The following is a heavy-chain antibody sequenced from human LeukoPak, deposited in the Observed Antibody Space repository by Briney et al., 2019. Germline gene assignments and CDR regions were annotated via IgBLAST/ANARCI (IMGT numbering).Heavy chain of an antibody. CDR2: INHSGST. D-gene: IGHD2-2*01. J-gene: IGHJ6*02. CDR3: AREGIVVVPAAIRTYYYYYYGMDV. Sequence: SETLSLTCAVYGGSFSGYYWSWIRQPPRKGLEWIGEINHSGSTNYNPSLKSRVTISVDTSKNQFSLKLSSVTAADTAVYYCAREGIVVVPAAIRTYYYYYYGMDVWGQGTTVTVSS. CDR1: GGSFSGYY. V-gene: IGHV4-34*01.